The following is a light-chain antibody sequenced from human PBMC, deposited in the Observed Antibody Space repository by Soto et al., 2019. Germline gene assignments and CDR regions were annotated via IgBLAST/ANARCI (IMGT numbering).Light chain of an antibody. CDR3: QQRGT. CDR1: QSVSSY. CDR2: DAS. J-gene: IGKJ1*01. Sequence: ETVMTPSPATLSLSPWEVATLSCRASQSVSSYLAWYQQTPGQAPRLLIYDASNRATGIPARFSGSGSGTDFTLTISSLEPEDFAVYYCQQRGTFGQGTKVDIK. V-gene: IGKV3-11*01.